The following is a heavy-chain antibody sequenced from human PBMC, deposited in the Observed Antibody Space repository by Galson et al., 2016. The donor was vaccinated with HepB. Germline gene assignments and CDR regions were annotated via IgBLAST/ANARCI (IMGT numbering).Heavy chain of an antibody. J-gene: IGHJ4*02. CDR1: GGSITSVSYY. CDR2: IHTGGT. V-gene: IGHV4-61*02. Sequence: QVQLEESGPGLVKPSETLSLTCNVSGGSITSVSYYWTWIRQPPGKGLEWIGRIHTGGTMYNPSLRSRVTLAVETSKTQFSLKLTSVTAADTAVYYCARADDDYIWGRGQGTLVTVAS. D-gene: IGHD3-16*01. CDR3: ARADDDYIWG.